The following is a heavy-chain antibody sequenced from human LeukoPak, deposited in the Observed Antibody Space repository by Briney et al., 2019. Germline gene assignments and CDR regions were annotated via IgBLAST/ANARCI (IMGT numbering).Heavy chain of an antibody. CDR3: ASRTGSGGSGGLSMDV. J-gene: IGHJ6*02. V-gene: IGHV5-51*01. CDR1: GYSFTNYW. Sequence: GESLKISCKGSGYSFTNYWIGWVRQMPGKGLEWMGIIYPGDSDTRYSPSFQGQVTTSADKSISTAYLQWSSLKASDTAMYYCASRTGSGGSGGLSMDVWGQGTTVTVSS. D-gene: IGHD3-10*01. CDR2: IYPGDSDT.